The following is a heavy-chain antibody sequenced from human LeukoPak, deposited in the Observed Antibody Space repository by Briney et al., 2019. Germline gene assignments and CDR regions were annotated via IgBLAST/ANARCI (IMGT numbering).Heavy chain of an antibody. CDR1: GFTFSSYS. J-gene: IGHJ3*02. D-gene: IGHD1-26*01. V-gene: IGHV3-21*01. CDR2: ISSSSSYI. CDR3: ARDREGATFSAFDI. Sequence: GGSLRLSCAASGFTFSSYSMNWVRQAPGKGLEGVSSISSSSSYIYYADSVKGRFTISRDNAKNSLYLQMNSLRAEDTAVYYCARDREGATFSAFDIWGQGTMVTVSS.